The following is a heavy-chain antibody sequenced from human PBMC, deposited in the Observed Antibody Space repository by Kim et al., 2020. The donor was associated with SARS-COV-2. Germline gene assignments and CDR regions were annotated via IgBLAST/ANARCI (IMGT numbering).Heavy chain of an antibody. V-gene: IGHV1-46*01. D-gene: IGHD2-21*02. Sequence: EPKFQGGVTMTRDTSTRTVYMELSSLRSEDTAVYYCARYCGGDCYSGADYWGQGTLVTVSS. J-gene: IGHJ4*02. CDR3: ARYCGGDCYSGADY.